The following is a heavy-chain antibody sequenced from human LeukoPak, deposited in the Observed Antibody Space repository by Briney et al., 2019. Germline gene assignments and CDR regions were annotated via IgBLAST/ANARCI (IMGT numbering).Heavy chain of an antibody. CDR3: ARRPPYYYDSSGYYTGPNYYYYGMDV. Sequence: GESLKISCRGSGYSFNTYWISWVRQMPGKGLEWMGRIDPSDSYTNYSPSFQGHVTISADKSISTAYLQWSSLKASDTAMYYCARRPPYYYDSSGYYTGPNYYYYGMDVWGQGTTVTVSS. CDR2: IDPSDSYT. V-gene: IGHV5-10-1*01. D-gene: IGHD3-22*01. J-gene: IGHJ6*02. CDR1: GYSFNTYW.